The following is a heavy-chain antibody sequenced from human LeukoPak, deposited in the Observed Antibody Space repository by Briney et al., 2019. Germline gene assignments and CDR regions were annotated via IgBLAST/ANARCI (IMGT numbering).Heavy chain of an antibody. CDR2: INPSGGST. CDR3: AVADGETEEMATID. D-gene: IGHD5-24*01. CDR1: GYTFTSYY. V-gene: IGHV1-46*01. Sequence: ASVKVSCKASGYTFTSYYMHWVRHAPGQGLEWMGIINPSGGSTSYAQKFQGRVTMTRDTSTSTVYMELSSLRPEDTAVYYCAVADGETEEMATIDWGQGNLVTVSS. J-gene: IGHJ4*02.